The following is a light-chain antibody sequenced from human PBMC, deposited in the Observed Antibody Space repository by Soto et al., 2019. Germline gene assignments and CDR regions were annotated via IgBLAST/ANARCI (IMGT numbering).Light chain of an antibody. CDR2: EVS. Sequence: QSALTQPPSASGSPGQSVTISCTGTSSDVGGYDYVSWYQHHPGKAPKLMIYEVSKRPSGVPDRFSGSKSGNTASLTLSCLQTEDEADDYCSSYAGTNTVIFGGGTKLTVL. CDR3: SSYAGTNTVI. V-gene: IGLV2-8*01. CDR1: SSDVGGYDY. J-gene: IGLJ2*01.